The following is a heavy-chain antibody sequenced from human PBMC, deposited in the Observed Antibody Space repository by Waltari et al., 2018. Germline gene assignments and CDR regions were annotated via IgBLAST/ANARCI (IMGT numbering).Heavy chain of an antibody. CDR3: ARVAAAGFNWFDP. CDR2: IYTSGST. Sequence: QVQLQESGPGLVTPSQTLSLTCTVSGGSISSGSYSWSWIRQPAGKGLEWIGRIYTSGSTNYNPSLKSRVTISVDTSKNQFSLKLSSVTAADTAVYYCARVAAAGFNWFDPWGQGTLVTVSS. D-gene: IGHD6-13*01. V-gene: IGHV4-61*02. J-gene: IGHJ5*02. CDR1: GGSISSGSYS.